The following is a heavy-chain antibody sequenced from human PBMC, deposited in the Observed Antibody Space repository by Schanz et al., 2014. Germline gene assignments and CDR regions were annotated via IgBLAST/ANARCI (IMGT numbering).Heavy chain of an antibody. CDR1: GFTFSSYS. Sequence: EVQLVESGGGLVKPGGSLRLSCAASGFTFSSYSLAWVRQAPGKGLEWVSFISTGRYLYYADSVKGRFTISRDNTKNSVFLQMNSLRAEDTAVYYCARGGGAAASTWGQGTLVTVSS. CDR2: ISTGRYL. D-gene: IGHD6-13*01. CDR3: ARGGGAAAST. V-gene: IGHV3-21*01. J-gene: IGHJ5*02.